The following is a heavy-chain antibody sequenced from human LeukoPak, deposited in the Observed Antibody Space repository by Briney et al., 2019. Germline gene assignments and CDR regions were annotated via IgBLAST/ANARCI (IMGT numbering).Heavy chain of an antibody. CDR1: GGSISSYY. J-gene: IGHJ4*02. CDR3: ATVGGYSGYAVI. V-gene: IGHV4-59*01. D-gene: IGHD5-12*01. Sequence: SETLCLTCTVSGGSISSYYWSWIRQPPGKGLEWIGYIYYSGSTNYSPSLKSRVAISVDTSKNQFSLKQSSVTAADTAVYYCATVGGYSGYAVIWGQGTLVTVSS. CDR2: IYYSGST.